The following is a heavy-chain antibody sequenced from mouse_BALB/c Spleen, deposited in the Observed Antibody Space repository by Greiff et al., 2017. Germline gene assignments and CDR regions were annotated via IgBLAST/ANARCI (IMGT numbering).Heavy chain of an antibody. V-gene: IGHV5-6-4*01. CDR1: GFTFSSYT. CDR3: TRDYYGSYAMDY. J-gene: IGHJ4*01. Sequence: EVQGVESGGGLVKPGGSLKLSCAASGFTFSSYTMSWVRQTPEKRLEWVATISSGGSYTYYPDSVKGRFTISRDNAKNTLYLQMSSLKSEDTAMYYCTRDYYGSYAMDYWGQGTSVTVSS. CDR2: ISSGGSYT. D-gene: IGHD1-1*01.